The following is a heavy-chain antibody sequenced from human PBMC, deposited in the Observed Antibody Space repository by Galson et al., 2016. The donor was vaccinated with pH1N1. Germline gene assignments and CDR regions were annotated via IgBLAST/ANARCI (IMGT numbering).Heavy chain of an antibody. V-gene: IGHV4-39*07. CDR3: AREDCSSGPCPLDS. Sequence: SETLSLTCTVSGGSISSNDYYWTWIRQPPGKGLEWTGTIYSSGSTYDNPSLKSRVTISVDTSKNQFSLKLSSVTAADTAVYYCAREDCSSGPCPLDSWGQGTLVIVSS. J-gene: IGHJ4*02. CDR2: IYSSGST. CDR1: GGSISSNDYY. D-gene: IGHD2-15*01.